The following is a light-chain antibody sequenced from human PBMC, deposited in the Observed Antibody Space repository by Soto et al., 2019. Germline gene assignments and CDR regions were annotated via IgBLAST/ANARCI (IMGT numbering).Light chain of an antibody. CDR3: AAWDDSLNGL. V-gene: IGLV1-44*01. CDR2: SNN. J-gene: IGLJ1*01. CDR1: SSNIGSNT. Sequence: QSALTQPPSASGTPGQRVTISCSGSSSNIGSNTVNWYQQLPGTAPKLLIYSNNQRPSGVPDRFSGSKSGTSASLAISGLQSEDEADYYCAAWDDSLNGLFGTGTKVHRP.